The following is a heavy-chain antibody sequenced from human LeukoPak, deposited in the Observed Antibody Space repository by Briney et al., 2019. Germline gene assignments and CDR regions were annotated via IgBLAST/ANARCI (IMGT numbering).Heavy chain of an antibody. Sequence: SVKVSCKASGCTFTSSAMQWVRQARGQRLEWIGLIVVGSGNTNYAQKFQERVTITRDMSTSTAYMELSSLRSEDTAVYYCAADLQLLWFGELFDAFDIWGQGTMVTVSS. CDR2: IVVGSGNT. CDR3: AADLQLLWFGELFDAFDI. D-gene: IGHD3-10*01. CDR1: GCTFTSSA. V-gene: IGHV1-58*02. J-gene: IGHJ3*02.